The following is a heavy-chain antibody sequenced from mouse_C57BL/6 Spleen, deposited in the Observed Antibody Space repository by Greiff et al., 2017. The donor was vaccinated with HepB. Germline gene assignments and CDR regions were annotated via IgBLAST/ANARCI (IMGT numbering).Heavy chain of an antibody. CDR1: GYTFTSYW. J-gene: IGHJ3*01. CDR3: GRVYDSYYTWFAY. V-gene: IGHV1-53*01. D-gene: IGHD2-3*01. CDR2: INPSNGGT. Sequence: VQLKQSGTELVKPGASVKLSCKASGYTFTSYWMHWVKQRAGQGLEWIGNINPSNGGTNYNEKFKSKATLTVDKSSSTAYMQLSSLTSEDSAVYYCGRVYDSYYTWFAYWGQGTLVTVSA.